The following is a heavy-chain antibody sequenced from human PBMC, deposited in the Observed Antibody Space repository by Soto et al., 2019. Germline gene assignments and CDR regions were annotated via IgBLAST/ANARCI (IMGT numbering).Heavy chain of an antibody. CDR1: GVRFSIYS. CDR3: ARSVEGHFDY. D-gene: IGHD6-19*01. CDR2: ITSDTNTI. Sequence: GGLMRLSCAASGVRFSIYSRNWVRQAPGKGLEWSAYITSDTNTIKYADSVKGRFTISRDNAKNSVYLQMNSLRDEDTAVYYCARSVEGHFDYWGQGTVVTVSS. V-gene: IGHV3-48*02. J-gene: IGHJ4*02.